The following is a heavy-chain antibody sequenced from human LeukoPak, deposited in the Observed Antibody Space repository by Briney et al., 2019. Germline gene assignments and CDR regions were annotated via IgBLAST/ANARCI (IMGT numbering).Heavy chain of an antibody. V-gene: IGHV5-51*01. Sequence: GESLKISCKGSGYSFTSYWIGWVRQMPGKGLEWMGIIYPGDSDTRYSPSFQCQVTISADKSISTAYLQWSSLKASDTAMYYCARHGGYCSSTSCYGGFVDYWGQGTLVTVSS. CDR2: IYPGDSDT. CDR3: ARHGGYCSSTSCYGGFVDY. D-gene: IGHD2-2*01. J-gene: IGHJ4*02. CDR1: GYSFTSYW.